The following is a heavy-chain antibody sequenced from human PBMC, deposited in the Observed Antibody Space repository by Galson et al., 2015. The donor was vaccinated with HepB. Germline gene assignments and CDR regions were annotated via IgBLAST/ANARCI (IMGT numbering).Heavy chain of an antibody. D-gene: IGHD1-14*01. V-gene: IGHV3-30*03. CDR2: ISYDGSNK. Sequence: SLRLSCAASGFTFSSYGMHWVRQAPGKGLEWVAVISYDGSNKYYADSVKGRFTISRDNSKNTLYLQMNSLRAEDTAVYYCAGRDHRAAFDYWGQGTLVTVSS. CDR1: GFTFSSYG. J-gene: IGHJ4*02. CDR3: AGRDHRAAFDY.